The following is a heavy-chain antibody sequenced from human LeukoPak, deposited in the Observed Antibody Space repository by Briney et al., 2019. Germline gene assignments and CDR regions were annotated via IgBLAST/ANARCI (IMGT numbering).Heavy chain of an antibody. J-gene: IGHJ4*02. CDR1: GFTFSSYW. Sequence: GGSLGLSCAASGFTFSSYWMTWVRQAPGKGLEWVANMKHDGTKKNYADSVKGRFTISRDNAKNSLYLQMNSLRAEDTALYYCARIVGADEGADYWGQGTLVTVSS. CDR2: MKHDGTKK. D-gene: IGHD1-26*01. CDR3: ARIVGADEGADY. V-gene: IGHV3-7*01.